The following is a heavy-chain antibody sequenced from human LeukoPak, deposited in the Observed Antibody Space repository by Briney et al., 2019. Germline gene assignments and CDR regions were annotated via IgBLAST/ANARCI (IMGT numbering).Heavy chain of an antibody. J-gene: IGHJ4*02. D-gene: IGHD3-10*01. Sequence: PGRSLRLSCAASGFTFSNYSMNWVRQAPGKGLEWVSYISSSSSTIYYADSVKGRFTISRDNAKNSLYLQMNSLRAEDTAVYYCARGRITMVRGVQIHFDYWGQGTLVTVSS. CDR3: ARGRITMVRGVQIHFDY. CDR2: ISSSSSTI. CDR1: GFTFSNYS. V-gene: IGHV3-48*04.